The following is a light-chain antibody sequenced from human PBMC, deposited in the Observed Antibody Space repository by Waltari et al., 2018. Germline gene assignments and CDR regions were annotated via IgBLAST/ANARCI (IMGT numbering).Light chain of an antibody. CDR2: AAS. CDR1: QTISSY. V-gene: IGKV1-39*01. CDR3: QQSYSNPYT. Sequence: DIQMTQSPSSLSASVEDRVTITCRASQTISSYLNWYQQKPGKAPKLLMFAASSLQSGVPSRFSGSGSGTDFTLTISSLQPEDFATYYCQQSYSNPYTFGQGTKLEI. J-gene: IGKJ2*01.